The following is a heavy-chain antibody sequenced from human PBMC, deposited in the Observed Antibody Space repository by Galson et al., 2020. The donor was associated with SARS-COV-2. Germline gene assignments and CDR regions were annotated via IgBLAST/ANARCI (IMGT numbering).Heavy chain of an antibody. J-gene: IGHJ2*01. D-gene: IGHD3-22*01. Sequence: SQTLSLTCAVYGGTFSGYYWNWIRQSPGKGLEWIGEINDGGRTNYNPSLESRVGISVDTSKKQFSLKLSSVTAADTAVYYCARGQTDVNMILVVIGVLWYFDLWGRGTLVTVSS. CDR2: INDGGRT. CDR3: ARGQTDVNMILVVIGVLWYFDL. CDR1: GGTFSGYY. V-gene: IGHV4-34*01.